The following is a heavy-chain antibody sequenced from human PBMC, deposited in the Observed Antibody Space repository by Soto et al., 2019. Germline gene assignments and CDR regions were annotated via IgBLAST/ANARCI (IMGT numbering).Heavy chain of an antibody. J-gene: IGHJ4*02. V-gene: IGHV4-59*08. CDR3: ARHDLRGGAYDS. D-gene: IGHD3-10*01. CDR1: AGSISGYY. Sequence: QVQLQESGPGLVKPSETLSLTCSVSAGSISGYYWSWIRQPPGKGLEWIGYTRYSESTSYNPSLMRRLILSVDTSNNQFSLKLSSVTAADTAVYYCARHDLRGGAYDSWGQGTLVTVSS. CDR2: TRYSEST.